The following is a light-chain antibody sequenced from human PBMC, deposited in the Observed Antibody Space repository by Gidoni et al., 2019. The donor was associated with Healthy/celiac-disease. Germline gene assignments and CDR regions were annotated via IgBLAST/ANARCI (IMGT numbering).Light chain of an antibody. CDR1: QSVSSN. Sequence: EIVMTQSPATLSVSPGERATLSCRASQSVSSNLAWYQQKPGQAPRLLIYGASTRATGIPARFSGSGSGTEFTLTISSLQSEDFAVYYCQQYNNWPPLTFGXGTKLEIK. V-gene: IGKV3-15*01. J-gene: IGKJ1*01. CDR3: QQYNNWPPLT. CDR2: GAS.